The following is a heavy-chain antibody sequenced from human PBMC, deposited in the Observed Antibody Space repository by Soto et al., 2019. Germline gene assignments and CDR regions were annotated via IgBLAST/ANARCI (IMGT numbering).Heavy chain of an antibody. CDR3: ARDLAWAFDS. CDR2: IGGSGGSI. CDR1: GFTFSTFS. V-gene: IGHV3-48*02. D-gene: IGHD1-26*01. J-gene: IGHJ4*02. Sequence: VGSLRLSCAASGFTFSTFSMNWVRQAPGKGLEWLSYIGGSGGSISYADSVKGRFTISRDNGKNKLYLQMSSLRDEDTAVYYCARDLAWAFDSWGQGALVTLSS.